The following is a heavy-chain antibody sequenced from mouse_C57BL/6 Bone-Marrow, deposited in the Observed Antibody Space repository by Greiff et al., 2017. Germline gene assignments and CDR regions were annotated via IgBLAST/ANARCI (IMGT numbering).Heavy chain of an antibody. J-gene: IGHJ4*01. CDR3: GSMRGYYAMDY. V-gene: IGHV8-8*01. D-gene: IGHD2-10*02. CDR2: IWWDDDK. Sequence: QVQLKESGPGILQPSQTLSLTCSFSGFSLSTFGMGVGWIRQPSGKGLEWLAYIWWDDDKYYNPALKSRLTISKDTSKNQVFLKIANVDTADTATYYCGSMRGYYAMDYWGQGTSVTVSS. CDR1: GFSLSTFGMG.